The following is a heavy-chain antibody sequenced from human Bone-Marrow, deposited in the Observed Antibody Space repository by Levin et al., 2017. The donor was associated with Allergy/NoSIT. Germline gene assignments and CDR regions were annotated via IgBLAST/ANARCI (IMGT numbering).Heavy chain of an antibody. CDR3: ARDRKGITGTTDYYYYGMDV. CDR2: IGTAGDT. D-gene: IGHD1-14*01. J-gene: IGHJ6*02. Sequence: GGSLRLSCAASGFTFSSYDMHWVRQATGKGLEWVSAIGTAGDTYYPGSVKGRFTISRENAKNSLYLQMNSLRAGDTAVYYCARDRKGITGTTDYYYYGMDVWGQGTTVTVSS. CDR1: GFTFSSYD. V-gene: IGHV3-13*01.